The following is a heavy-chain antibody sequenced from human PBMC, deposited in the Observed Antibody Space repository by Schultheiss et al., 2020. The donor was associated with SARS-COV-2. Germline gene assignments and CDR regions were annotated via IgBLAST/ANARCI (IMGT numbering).Heavy chain of an antibody. CDR2: IIPVFASG. CDR3: ARDTFSGSSPYTYFDL. CDR1: GGTFSSYA. Sequence: SVKVSCKASGGTFSSYAISWVRQAPGQGLEWMGGIIPVFASGDYSQKFQDRLTITADEYTGTVYMELSSLRSDDTAVYYCARDTFSGSSPYTYFDLWGQGSLVTVSS. V-gene: IGHV1-69*13. D-gene: IGHD3-22*01. J-gene: IGHJ5*02.